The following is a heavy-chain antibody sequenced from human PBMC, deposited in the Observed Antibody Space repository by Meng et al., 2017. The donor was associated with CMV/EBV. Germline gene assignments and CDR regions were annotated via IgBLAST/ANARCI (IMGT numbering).Heavy chain of an antibody. V-gene: IGHV3-21*01. J-gene: IGHJ4*02. CDR1: GFTFSSYS. D-gene: IGHD2-2*02. CDR2: ISSSSSYI. CDR3: ARGPGYCSSTSCYTNGYYFDY. Sequence: GESLKISCAASGFTFSSYSMNWVRQAPGKGLEWVSSISSSSSYIYYADSVKGRFTISRDNAKNSLYLQMNRLRAEDTAVYYCARGPGYCSSTSCYTNGYYFDYWGQGTLVTVSS.